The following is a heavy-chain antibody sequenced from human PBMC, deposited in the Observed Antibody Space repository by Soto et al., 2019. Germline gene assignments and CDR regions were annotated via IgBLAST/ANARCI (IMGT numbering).Heavy chain of an antibody. V-gene: IGHV4-30-4*01. Sequence: QVQLQESGPGLVKPSQTLSLTCTVSGGSISSGDYYWSWIRQPPGKGLEWNGYIYYSGSTYYNPSLKSRVTISVDTSKNQFSLKLSSVTAADTAVYYCARCYDYVWGSYRSPEEYYFDYWGQGTLVTVSS. D-gene: IGHD3-16*02. CDR2: IYYSGST. J-gene: IGHJ4*02. CDR3: ARCYDYVWGSYRSPEEYYFDY. CDR1: GGSISSGDYY.